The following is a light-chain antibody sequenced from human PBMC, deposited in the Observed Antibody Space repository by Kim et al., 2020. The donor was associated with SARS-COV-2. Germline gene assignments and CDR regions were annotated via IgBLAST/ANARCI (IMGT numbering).Light chain of an antibody. CDR1: QGIGNS. J-gene: IGKJ1*01. CDR3: QQYRDFPHT. CDR2: AAS. Sequence: DILMTQSPSSVSASVGDRVTITCRASQGIGNSLAWFQQKPGKAPRSLIYAASSLQRGVPSIFSGSVSGIEFTLTISSLQPEDFATYYCQQYRDFPHTFGQGTKVDIK. V-gene: IGKV1-16*01.